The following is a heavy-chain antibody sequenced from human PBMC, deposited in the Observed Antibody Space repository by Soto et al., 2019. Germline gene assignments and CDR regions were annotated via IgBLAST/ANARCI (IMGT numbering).Heavy chain of an antibody. V-gene: IGHV3-23*01. D-gene: IGHD3-3*01. J-gene: IGHJ4*02. Sequence: GGSLRLSCAASGFTFSSYAMSWVRQAPGKGLEWVSGISGSGGSTYYADSVNGRFTISRDNPKNTLYLQMNSLRAEDTAVYYCAKDAITIFGAHEYYFDYWGQGTLVTVSS. CDR1: GFTFSSYA. CDR2: ISGSGGST. CDR3: AKDAITIFGAHEYYFDY.